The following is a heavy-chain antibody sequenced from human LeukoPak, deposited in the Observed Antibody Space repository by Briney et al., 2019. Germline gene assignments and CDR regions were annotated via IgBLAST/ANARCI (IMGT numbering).Heavy chain of an antibody. D-gene: IGHD2-21*01. Sequence: PGGSLRLSCAASGFTVSSNYMSWVRQAPGKGLEWVSVIYSGGSTYYVDSVKGRFTISRDNSKNTLYLQMNSLRAEDTAVYYCAKDRSIQDRLSYYFDYWGQGTLVSVSS. CDR3: AKDRSIQDRLSYYFDY. CDR2: IYSGGST. V-gene: IGHV3-53*05. CDR1: GFTVSSNY. J-gene: IGHJ4*02.